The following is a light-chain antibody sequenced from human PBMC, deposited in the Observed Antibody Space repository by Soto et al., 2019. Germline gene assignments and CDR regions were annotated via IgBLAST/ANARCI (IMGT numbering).Light chain of an antibody. Sequence: EIVLTQSPGTLSLSPGERATLSCRASQSVSSSYLAWYQQKPGQAPRLLIYGASSRATGIPDRFSGSGSGTDFTHTISRLEPEDFAVYYCQQSGTFGQGTKVEIK. J-gene: IGKJ1*01. V-gene: IGKV3-20*01. CDR3: QQSGT. CDR1: QSVSSSY. CDR2: GAS.